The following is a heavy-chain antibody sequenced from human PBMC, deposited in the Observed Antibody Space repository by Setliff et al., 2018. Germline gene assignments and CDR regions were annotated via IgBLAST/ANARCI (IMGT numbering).Heavy chain of an antibody. J-gene: IGHJ4*02. Sequence: ASVKVSCKTSTYALTDSVVSWVRQAPGHGLEWVGWISPYTGNAYYAPKFQGRVSLTTDTSTTTAYMDLRSLRPDDTAIYFCSRLVRYCTRTSCQRLSGDDYWGQGTQVTVSS. CDR1: TYALTDSV. D-gene: IGHD2-2*01. CDR3: SRLVRYCTRTSCQRLSGDDY. CDR2: ISPYTGNA. V-gene: IGHV1-18*01.